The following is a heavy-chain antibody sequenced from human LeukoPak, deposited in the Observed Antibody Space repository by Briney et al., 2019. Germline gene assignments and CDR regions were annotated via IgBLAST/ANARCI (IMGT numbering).Heavy chain of an antibody. D-gene: IGHD2-2*01. J-gene: IGHJ4*02. V-gene: IGHV3-48*01. Sequence: GGSLRLSCAASGFSFSSYSMNWVRQAPGKGLEWVSYISGSGNAKHYTDSVKGRFTISRDNAKNALYLQMNSLRAENTAVYFCARDYLYAFDYWGQGTLVTVSS. CDR1: GFSFSSYS. CDR3: ARDYLYAFDY. CDR2: ISGSGNAK.